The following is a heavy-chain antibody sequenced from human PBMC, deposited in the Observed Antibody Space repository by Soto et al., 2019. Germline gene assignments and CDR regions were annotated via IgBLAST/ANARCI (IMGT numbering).Heavy chain of an antibody. CDR1: GYTFTSYG. V-gene: IGHV1-18*04. CDR2: TRAYTGYT. D-gene: IGHD6-19*01. CDR3: ARASDGYRSGWYVGYFDY. Sequence: QVQLVQSGGEVRKPGASVKVSCKASGYTFTSYGVSWVRQAPGQGLEWMGWTRAYTGYTNYARKFHGGVTITTATSTSTAYMELRSLISDDTAGYYCARASDGYRSGWYVGYFDYWGEGTLVTVSS. J-gene: IGHJ4*02.